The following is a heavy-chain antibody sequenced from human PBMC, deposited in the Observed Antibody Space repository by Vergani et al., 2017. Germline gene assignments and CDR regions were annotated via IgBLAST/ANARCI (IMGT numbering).Heavy chain of an antibody. D-gene: IGHD3-10*01. CDR3: AREKYYYDAGTRGGMDV. Sequence: QVLLVQSGSELKKPGASVKVSCKASGYSFTSYAMHWVRQAPGQGLEWMGWINTNTGNPTYAQSFTGRFVFSLDTSVSTAYLQIGSLKAEDTAVYYCAREKYYYDAGTRGGMDVWGQGTTVTVSS. J-gene: IGHJ6*02. CDR1: GYSFTSYA. V-gene: IGHV7-4-1*01. CDR2: INTNTGNP.